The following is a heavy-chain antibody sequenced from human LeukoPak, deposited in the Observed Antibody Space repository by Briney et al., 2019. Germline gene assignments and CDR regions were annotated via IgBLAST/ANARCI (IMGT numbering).Heavy chain of an antibody. CDR2: ISSSGSTI. D-gene: IGHD4-11*01. V-gene: IGHV3-11*04. Sequence: GGSLRLSCAAAGFTFSNYAMSWIRQAPGKGLEWVSYISSSGSTIYYADSVKGRFTISRDNAKNSLYLQMNSLRAEDTAVYYCATQWDYSNYGDYFDYWGQGTLVTVSS. CDR3: ATQWDYSNYGDYFDY. J-gene: IGHJ4*02. CDR1: GFTFSNYA.